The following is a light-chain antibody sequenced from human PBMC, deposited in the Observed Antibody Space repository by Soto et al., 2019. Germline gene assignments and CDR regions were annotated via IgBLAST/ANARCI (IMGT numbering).Light chain of an antibody. CDR3: QQYNNWPLT. J-gene: IGKJ1*01. V-gene: IGKV3D-15*01. CDR2: GAS. Sequence: EIVMTQSPATLSVSPGRRVILSCWASQSVSSNLAWYQQRPGQPPRLLIFGASSRATGIPDRFSGSGSGTDFTLTISRLQPEDFAVYYCQQYNNWPLTFGQGTKVEI. CDR1: QSVSSN.